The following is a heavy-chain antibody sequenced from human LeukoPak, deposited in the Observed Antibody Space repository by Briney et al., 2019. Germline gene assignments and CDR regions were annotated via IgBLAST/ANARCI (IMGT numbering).Heavy chain of an antibody. Sequence: GASVKVSCKASGYTFTSYAMHWVRQAPGQRLEWMGWINAGNGNTKYSQEFQGRVTITRDTSASTAYMELSSLRSDDTAVYYCARGPDQYSYYYYMDVWGKGTTVTVSS. D-gene: IGHD2-2*01. CDR2: INAGNGNT. CDR1: GYTFTSYA. J-gene: IGHJ6*03. CDR3: ARGPDQYSYYYYMDV. V-gene: IGHV1-3*01.